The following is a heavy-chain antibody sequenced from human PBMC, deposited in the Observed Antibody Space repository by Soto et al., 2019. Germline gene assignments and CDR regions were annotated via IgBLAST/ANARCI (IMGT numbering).Heavy chain of an antibody. J-gene: IGHJ6*02. CDR2: ISYSGST. CDR1: GGSIKNSGYY. CDR3: GRDAVTKRDFYYYGMDV. V-gene: IGHV4-31*03. Sequence: QVQLQESGPGLVKPSQTLSLTCTVSGGSIKNSGYYWSWIRQHPEKGLEWIGYISYSGSTDYAPSLESRVTRSVDTSKNQFILNLTSVTAADTAVYYCGRDAVTKRDFYYYGMDVWGRGTTVTVSS. D-gene: IGHD4-4*01.